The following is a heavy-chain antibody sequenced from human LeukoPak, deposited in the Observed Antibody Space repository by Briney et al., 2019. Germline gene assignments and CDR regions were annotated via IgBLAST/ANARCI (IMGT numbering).Heavy chain of an antibody. CDR2: ISTDGGRT. CDR3: SPGFAFDV. D-gene: IGHD2-15*01. CDR1: GFTFTDYW. J-gene: IGHJ3*01. V-gene: IGHV3-74*01. Sequence: GGSLRLSCAASGFTFTDYWMHWVRQRPGEGLVWVSHISTDGGRTNYADSVKGRFTTSRDNTKNTVYLQMSSLRAEDTAVYYCSPGFAFDVWAQGTMVTVSS.